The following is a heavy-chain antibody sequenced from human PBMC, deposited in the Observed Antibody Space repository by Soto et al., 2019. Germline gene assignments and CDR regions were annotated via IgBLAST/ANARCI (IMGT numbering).Heavy chain of an antibody. CDR3: ARAGTGGYSGYGVARTYWFDP. V-gene: IGHV4-4*02. J-gene: IGHJ5*02. Sequence: QVQLQESGPGLVKPSGTLSLTCAVSGGSISSSNWWSWVRQPPGKGLEWIGEIYHSGSTNYNPSLKRRGPISVAQSKNQFSLKLGSGTAADTAVYYCARAGTGGYSGYGVARTYWFDPWGQGTLVTVSS. CDR2: IYHSGST. D-gene: IGHD5-12*01. CDR1: GGSISSSNW.